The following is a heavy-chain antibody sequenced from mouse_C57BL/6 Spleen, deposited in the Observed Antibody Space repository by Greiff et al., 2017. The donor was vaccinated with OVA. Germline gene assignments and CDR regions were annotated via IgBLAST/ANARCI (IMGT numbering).Heavy chain of an antibody. CDR3: TRGITTVVLDY. CDR1: GYTFTDYE. V-gene: IGHV1-15*01. Sequence: VQLQESGAELVRPGASVTLSCKASGYTFTDYEMHWVKQTPVHGLEWIGAIDPETGGTAYNQKFKGKAILTADKSSSTAYMELRSLTSEDSAVYYCTRGITTVVLDYWGQETSVTVSS. D-gene: IGHD1-1*01. CDR2: IDPETGGT. J-gene: IGHJ4*01.